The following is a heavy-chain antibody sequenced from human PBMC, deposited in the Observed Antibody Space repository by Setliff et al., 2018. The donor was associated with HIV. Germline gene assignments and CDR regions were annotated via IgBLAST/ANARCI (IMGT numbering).Heavy chain of an antibody. CDR1: GYTLSTYG. J-gene: IGHJ4*02. V-gene: IGHV1-18*01. CDR3: ARDPQDTRGWYIYYFDY. D-gene: IGHD6-19*01. CDR2: ISAHSGYA. Sequence: VASVKVSCKASGYTLSTYGISWVRQAPGQGLEWMGWISAHSGYAKSAQKFQGRVTVDTDTSTNTAYMELKSLRSDDTAVYYCARDPQDTRGWYIYYFDYWGQGTLVTVSS.